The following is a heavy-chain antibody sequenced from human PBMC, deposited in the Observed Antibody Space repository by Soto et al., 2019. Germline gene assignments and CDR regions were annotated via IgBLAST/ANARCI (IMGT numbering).Heavy chain of an antibody. CDR1: GPIWQEHS. V-gene: IGHV3-9*01. Sequence: EVQLVESGGGLEQPGKSLRLSCVVSGPIWQEHSMHWVRQAPGKGPEGVSGIKWNSDKIGYADSVKGRFTTSRDNAKNSLYLQMNNLRVEDTAFYYCIKESNPGGLDYWGQGTLVTVSS. D-gene: IGHD4-4*01. CDR3: IKESNPGGLDY. CDR2: IKWNSDKI. J-gene: IGHJ4*02.